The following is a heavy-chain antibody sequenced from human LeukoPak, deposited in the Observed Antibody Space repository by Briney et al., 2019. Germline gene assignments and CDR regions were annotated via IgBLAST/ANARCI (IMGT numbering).Heavy chain of an antibody. CDR3: ARDRGIAVADYFDY. CDR1: RFTFSSYS. D-gene: IGHD6-19*01. V-gene: IGHV3-48*01. J-gene: IGHJ4*02. Sequence: GGSLRLSCAASRFTFSSYSMNWVRQAPGKGLEWVSYISSSSSTIYYADSVKGRFTISRDNAKNSLYLQMNSLRAEDTAVYYCARDRGIAVADYFDYWGQGTLVTVSS. CDR2: ISSSSSTI.